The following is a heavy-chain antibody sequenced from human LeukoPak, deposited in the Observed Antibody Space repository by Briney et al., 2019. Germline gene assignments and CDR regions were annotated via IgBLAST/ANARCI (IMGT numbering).Heavy chain of an antibody. Sequence: GGSLRLSCAAFGFTFSSYSMNWVRQAPGKGLEWVSYISSSSSTIYYADSVKGRFTISRDNAKNSLYLQMNSLRDEDTAVYYCARDTPWTYSGSYNDYWGQGTLVTVSS. CDR2: ISSSSSTI. V-gene: IGHV3-48*02. CDR3: ARDTPWTYSGSYNDY. D-gene: IGHD1-26*01. CDR1: GFTFSSYS. J-gene: IGHJ4*02.